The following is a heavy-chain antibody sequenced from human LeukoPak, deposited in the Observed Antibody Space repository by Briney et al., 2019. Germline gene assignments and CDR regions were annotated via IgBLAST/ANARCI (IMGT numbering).Heavy chain of an antibody. CDR1: GGTFSSYA. CDR3: ARDPPLLPPFRSGYYNWFDP. V-gene: IGHV1-69*13. Sequence: SVKVSCKASGGTFSSYAISWVRQAPGQGLEWMGGIIPIFGTANYAQKFQGRVTITADESTSTAYMELSSLRSEDTAVYYCARDPPLLPPFRSGYYNWFDPWGQGTLVTVSS. J-gene: IGHJ5*02. D-gene: IGHD3-3*01. CDR2: IIPIFGTA.